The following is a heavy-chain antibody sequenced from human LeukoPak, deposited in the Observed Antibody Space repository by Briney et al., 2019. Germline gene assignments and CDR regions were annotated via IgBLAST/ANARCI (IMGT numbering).Heavy chain of an antibody. CDR2: INFSGNNT. CDR1: GFPFSSYA. J-gene: IGHJ4*02. D-gene: IGHD2-2*01. CDR3: AKGISTVDY. Sequence: PGGSLTLSCAPSGFPFSSYAMTWVRQATEKGLEWVSTINFSGNNTTNADSVKGRFTIFRDNSKNTLYLQMNSLRAEDTAVYYCAKGISTVDYWGQGTLVTVSS. V-gene: IGHV3-23*01.